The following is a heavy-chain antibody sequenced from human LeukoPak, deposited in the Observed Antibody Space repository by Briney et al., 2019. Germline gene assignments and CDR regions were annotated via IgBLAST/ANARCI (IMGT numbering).Heavy chain of an antibody. CDR2: INPNSGGT. Sequence: GASVKVSCKASGYTFTGYYMHWVRQAPGQGLEWMGWINPNSGGTNYAQKFQGRVTMTRNTSISTAYMELSSLRSEDTAVYYCARGLLVGGSGSEHDYWGQGTLVTVSS. CDR3: ARGLLVGGSGSEHDY. CDR1: GYTFTGYY. V-gene: IGHV1-2*02. J-gene: IGHJ4*02. D-gene: IGHD3-10*01.